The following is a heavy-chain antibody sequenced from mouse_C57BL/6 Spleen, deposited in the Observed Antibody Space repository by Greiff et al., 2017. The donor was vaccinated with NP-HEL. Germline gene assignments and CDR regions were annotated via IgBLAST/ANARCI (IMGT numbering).Heavy chain of an antibody. CDR2: IDPSDSYT. V-gene: IGHV1-69*01. CDR1: GYTFTSYW. CDR3: ASGWLLPRYAMDY. Sequence: QVQLQQPGAELVMPGASVKLSCKASGYTFTSYWMHWVKQRPGQGLEWIGEIDPSDSYTNYNQKFKGKSTLTVDKSSSTAYMQLSSLTSEDSAVYYSASGWLLPRYAMDYWGQGTSVTVSS. J-gene: IGHJ4*01. D-gene: IGHD2-3*01.